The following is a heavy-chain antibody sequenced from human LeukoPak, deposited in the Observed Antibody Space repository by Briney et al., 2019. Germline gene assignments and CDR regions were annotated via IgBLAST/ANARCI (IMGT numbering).Heavy chain of an antibody. D-gene: IGHD3-3*01. CDR2: INPNSGGT. Sequence: ASVKVSCKASGYTFTGYYMHWVRQAPGQGLEWMGWINPNSGGTNYAQKFQGRVTMTRDTSISTAYMELSRLRSDDTAVYYCARDLIFGVVTHYDLWGQGTLVTVSS. CDR3: ARDLIFGVVTHYDL. V-gene: IGHV1-2*02. CDR1: GYTFTGYY. J-gene: IGHJ5*02.